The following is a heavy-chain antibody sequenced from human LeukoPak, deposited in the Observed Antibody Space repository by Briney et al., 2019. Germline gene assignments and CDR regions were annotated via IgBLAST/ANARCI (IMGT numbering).Heavy chain of an antibody. J-gene: IGHJ3*02. CDR1: GFSFSSFA. CDR3: AKSRGAINDVFHI. CDR2: ISTSGGST. D-gene: IGHD3-22*01. Sequence: PGGSLRLSSAAAGFSFSSFAMSWVRQAQGKGLEWVSGISTSGGSTYYADSVKGRFTISRDNSKNTLYVQMSSLRAEDTAEYYCAKSRGAINDVFHIWAQGTMVTVSA. V-gene: IGHV3-23*01.